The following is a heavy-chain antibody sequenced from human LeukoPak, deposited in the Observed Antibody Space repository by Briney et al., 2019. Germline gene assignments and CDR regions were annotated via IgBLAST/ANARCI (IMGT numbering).Heavy chain of an antibody. J-gene: IGHJ6*03. CDR3: ARFPGGAEYRHYYFMDV. V-gene: IGHV4-59*01. CDR1: GGSISSYY. CDR2: FYYSDIT. D-gene: IGHD1-14*01. Sequence: SETLSLTCTVSGGSISSYYWSWIRQPPGKGLERIGFFYYSDITYYNPSLKSRVTISLDTSKNQFSLKLSSVTAADTAVYYCARFPGGAEYRHYYFMDVWGKGTTVTVSS.